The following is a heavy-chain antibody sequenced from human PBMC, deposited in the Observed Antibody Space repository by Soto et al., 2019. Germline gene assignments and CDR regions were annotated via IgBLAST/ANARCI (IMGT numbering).Heavy chain of an antibody. Sequence: GGSRRLSCLASGFTVSSNYMSWVRQAPGKGLEWVSVIYSGGSTYYADSVKGRFTISRDNSKNTLYLQMNSLRAEDTAVYYCARNYYGSGGGFDYWGQGTLVTVSS. CDR1: GFTVSSNY. V-gene: IGHV3-53*01. D-gene: IGHD3-22*01. J-gene: IGHJ4*02. CDR2: IYSGGST. CDR3: ARNYYGSGGGFDY.